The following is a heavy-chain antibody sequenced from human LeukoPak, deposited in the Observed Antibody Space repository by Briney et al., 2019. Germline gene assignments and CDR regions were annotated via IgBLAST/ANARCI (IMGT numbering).Heavy chain of an antibody. V-gene: IGHV5-51*01. J-gene: IGHJ3*02. CDR2: IYPGDSDT. CDR3: ARPSGVTTSEVAFDI. Sequence: GEYLNISCKGSGYSFTSYWIGWVGQMPGNSLEWMGIIYPGDSDTRYSPSFQGQVTISADKSISTAYLQWSSLKASETAMYYCARPSGVTTSEVAFDIWGQGTVVTVSS. CDR1: GYSFTSYW. D-gene: IGHD4-17*01.